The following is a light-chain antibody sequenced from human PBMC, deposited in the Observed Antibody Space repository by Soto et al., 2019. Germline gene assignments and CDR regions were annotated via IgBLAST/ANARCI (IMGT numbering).Light chain of an antibody. CDR2: SNN. J-gene: IGLJ2*01. CDR3: ASWDVSLVV. Sequence: QSALTQPPSASGTPGQRVTISCSGSSSNIGTNTVIWYQQLPGTAPKLLIYSNNQRPSGVPDRFSGSKSGTSASLAICGLQSEDEADYYCASWDVSLVVFGGGTKLTVL. CDR1: SSNIGTNT. V-gene: IGLV1-44*01.